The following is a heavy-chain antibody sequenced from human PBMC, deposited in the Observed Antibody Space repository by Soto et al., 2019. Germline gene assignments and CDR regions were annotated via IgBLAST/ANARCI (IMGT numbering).Heavy chain of an antibody. CDR3: ARERDFSSGWYPMYFQH. CDR1: GYTFTNYY. D-gene: IGHD6-19*01. Sequence: QVQLVQSGAEVKKSGASVKVSCKASGYTFTNYYMHWVRQAPGQGLEWMGIINPSSGSTSYAQKFQGRVTLTRDTSTSTVYMELSGLRSEDTAVYFCARERDFSSGWYPMYFQHWGQGTLVTVSS. J-gene: IGHJ1*01. V-gene: IGHV1-46*01. CDR2: INPSSGST.